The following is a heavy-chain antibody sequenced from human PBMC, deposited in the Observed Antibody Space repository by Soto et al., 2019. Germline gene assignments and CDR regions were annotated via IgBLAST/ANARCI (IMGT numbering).Heavy chain of an antibody. J-gene: IGHJ4*02. D-gene: IGHD3-22*01. CDR3: ARAKRITTIVVVTPITTFDY. Sequence: EVQLVESGGGLVQPGGSLRLSCAASGFTFSSYWMSWVRQAPGKGLEWVANIKQDGSEKYYVDSVKGRFTISRDNAKNSLYLQMNSLRAEDTAVYYCARAKRITTIVVVTPITTFDYWGQGTLVTVSS. V-gene: IGHV3-7*04. CDR2: IKQDGSEK. CDR1: GFTFSSYW.